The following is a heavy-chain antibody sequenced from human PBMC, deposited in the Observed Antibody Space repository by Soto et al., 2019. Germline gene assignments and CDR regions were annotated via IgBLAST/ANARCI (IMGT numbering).Heavy chain of an antibody. CDR3: AKESLTVAGRHFGY. Sequence: EVQLLESWGGLVQPGGSLRLSCAASGFTFTNFAMGWVRQAPGQGLEWVSAISGSGAGTYFADSVKGRFTISRDNSKNKVYLQMNSRRAEDTAAYYCAKESLTVAGRHFGYWGQGILVTVSS. CDR2: ISGSGAGT. J-gene: IGHJ4*02. V-gene: IGHV3-23*01. CDR1: GFTFTNFA. D-gene: IGHD6-19*01.